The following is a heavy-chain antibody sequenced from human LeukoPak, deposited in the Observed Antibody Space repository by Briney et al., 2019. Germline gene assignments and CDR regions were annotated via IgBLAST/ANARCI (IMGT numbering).Heavy chain of an antibody. Sequence: SETLSLTSAVSGYPISSGYYWGWIRQPPGKGLEWIGSIYHSGSTYYNPSLKSRVTISVDTSKNQFSLKLSSVTAADTAVYYCARLRSGLNWFDPWGQGTLVTVSS. CDR1: GYPISSGYY. D-gene: IGHD3-3*01. V-gene: IGHV4-38-2*01. CDR3: ARLRSGLNWFDP. J-gene: IGHJ5*02. CDR2: IYHSGST.